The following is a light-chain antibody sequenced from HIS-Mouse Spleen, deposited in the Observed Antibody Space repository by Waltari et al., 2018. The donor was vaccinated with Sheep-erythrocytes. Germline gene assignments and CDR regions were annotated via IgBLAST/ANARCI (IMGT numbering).Light chain of an antibody. CDR1: VLAKKKY. CDR3: YSAADNNLVV. V-gene: IGLV3-27*01. Sequence: SYELTQPSSVSVSPGQTARITCSGDVLAKKKYARWFQQKPGQAPALGIYKDSERPSGIPERFSGSSSGTTVTLTISGAQVEDEADYYCYSAADNNLVVFGGGTKLTVL. J-gene: IGLJ2*01. CDR2: KDS.